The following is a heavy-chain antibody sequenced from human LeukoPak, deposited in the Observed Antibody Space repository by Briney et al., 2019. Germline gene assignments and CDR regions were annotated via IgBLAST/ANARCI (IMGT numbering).Heavy chain of an antibody. CDR2: IYPGDSDT. Sequence: GESLKISCKGFGYSFTSYWIGWVRQMPGKGLEWMGIIYPGDSDTRYSPSFQGQVTISADKSISTAYLQWSSLKASDTAMYYCARGRGYCSGGSCYSNFDYWGQGTLVTVSS. J-gene: IGHJ4*02. D-gene: IGHD2-15*01. V-gene: IGHV5-51*01. CDR1: GYSFTSYW. CDR3: ARGRGYCSGGSCYSNFDY.